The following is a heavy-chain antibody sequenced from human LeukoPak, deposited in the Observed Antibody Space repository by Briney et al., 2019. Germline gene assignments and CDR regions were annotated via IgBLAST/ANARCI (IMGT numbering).Heavy chain of an antibody. D-gene: IGHD6-13*01. CDR2: ISGSCGST. J-gene: IGHJ6*02. V-gene: IGHV3-23*01. CDR3: AKSDGVQQQLGLDYYYGMDV. Sequence: GSLRLSCAASGFTFSSYAMSWVRQAPGKGLEWVSAISGSCGSTYYADSVKGRFTISRDNSKNTLYLQMNSLSAEDTAVYYCAKSDGVQQQLGLDYYYGMDVWGQGTTVTVSS. CDR1: GFTFSSYA.